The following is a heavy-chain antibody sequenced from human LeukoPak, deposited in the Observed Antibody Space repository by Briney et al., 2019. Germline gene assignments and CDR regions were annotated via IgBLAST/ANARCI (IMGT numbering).Heavy chain of an antibody. Sequence: SETLSLTCTVSGGSISNSSSYWGWIRQPPGKGLDWIASMSYIGSTNYNPSLKSRVTISVDTSKNQFSLKLSSVTAADTAVYYCARLGEGFSNYYYYMDVWGKGTTVTISS. CDR1: GGSISNSSSY. J-gene: IGHJ6*03. V-gene: IGHV4-39*07. CDR3: ARLGEGFSNYYYYMDV. CDR2: MSYIGST.